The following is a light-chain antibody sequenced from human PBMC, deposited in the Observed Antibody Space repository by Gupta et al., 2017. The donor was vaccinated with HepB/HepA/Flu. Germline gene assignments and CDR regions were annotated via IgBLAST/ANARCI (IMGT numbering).Light chain of an antibody. CDR1: QSITTF. Sequence: DMHLTRSPSSRSSSLGDRVPIPCQAGQSITTFLYWYQHKPGKAPQLLIYDASSLPSGVSSRFSGSGSGTDFTLTISSLQPEDFATYYCQQNYTTPITFGQGTRLESK. CDR2: DAS. V-gene: IGKV1-39*01. CDR3: QQNYTTPIT. J-gene: IGKJ5*01.